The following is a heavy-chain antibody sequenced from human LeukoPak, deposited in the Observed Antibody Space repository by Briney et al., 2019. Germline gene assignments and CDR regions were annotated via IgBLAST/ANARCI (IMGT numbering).Heavy chain of an antibody. J-gene: IGHJ4*02. V-gene: IGHV4-34*01. CDR2: INHSGST. Sequence: PSETLSLTCAVYGGSFSGYYWSWIRQPPGKGLEWIGEINHSGSTNYNPSLKSRVTISVDTSKNQFSLKLSSVTAADTAVYYCASGRFDDYGDYVDYWAREPWSPSPQ. CDR3: ASGRFDDYGDYVDY. CDR1: GGSFSGYY. D-gene: IGHD4-17*01.